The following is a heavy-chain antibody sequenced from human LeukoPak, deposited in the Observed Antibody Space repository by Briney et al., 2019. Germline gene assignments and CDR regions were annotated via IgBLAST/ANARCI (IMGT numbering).Heavy chain of an antibody. CDR1: GFTFSSYW. J-gene: IGHJ4*02. Sequence: AGGSLRLSCAASGFTFSSYWMSWVRQAPGKRLEWVANIEQDGSEKYYLDSVKGRFTISRDNAKNTLYLQMNSLRAEDTAVYYCARDPIGGSGWYPYFDHWGQGTLVTVSS. V-gene: IGHV3-7*01. CDR3: ARDPIGGSGWYPYFDH. D-gene: IGHD6-19*01. CDR2: IEQDGSEK.